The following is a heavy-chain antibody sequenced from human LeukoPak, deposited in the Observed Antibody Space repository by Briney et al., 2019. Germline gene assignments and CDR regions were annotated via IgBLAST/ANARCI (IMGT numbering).Heavy chain of an antibody. CDR1: GGSISSSSYY. CDR2: IYYSGST. J-gene: IGHJ3*02. V-gene: IGHV4-39*07. CDR3: ARLDKLERRAFDI. D-gene: IGHD1-1*01. Sequence: PSETLSLTCTVSGGSISSSSYYWGWIRQPPGKGLEWIGSIYYSGSTYYNPSLKSRVTISVDTSKNQFSLKLSSVTAADTAVYYCARLDKLERRAFDIWGQGTMVTVSS.